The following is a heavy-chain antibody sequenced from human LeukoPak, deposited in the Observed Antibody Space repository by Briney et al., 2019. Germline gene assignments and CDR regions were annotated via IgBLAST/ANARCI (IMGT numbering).Heavy chain of an antibody. CDR1: GFTFDDYG. D-gene: IGHD6-19*01. J-gene: IGHJ6*03. Sequence: GGSLRLSCAASGFTFDDYGMSWVRQGPGKGLEWVSGINWNGGRTGYADSVKGRFTISRDNSKDTLYLQMNSLRAEDTAVYYCAKCSGWFVRGKDYYYYYMDVWGKGTTVTVSS. V-gene: IGHV3-20*04. CDR3: AKCSGWFVRGKDYYYYYMDV. CDR2: INWNGGRT.